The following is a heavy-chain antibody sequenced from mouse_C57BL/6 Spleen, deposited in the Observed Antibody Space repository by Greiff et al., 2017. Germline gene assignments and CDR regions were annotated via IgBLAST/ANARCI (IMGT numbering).Heavy chain of an antibody. V-gene: IGHV1-52*01. Sequence: VQLQQPGAELVRPGSSVKLSCKASGYTFTSYWLHWVKQRPIQGLAWIGNIDPSDSETPYNQKLKDKATLTTDKSSSTAYMQLSSLTSEDSAVYYCASGGYPYWYFDVWGTGTTVTVSS. CDR2: IDPSDSET. CDR1: GYTFTSYW. J-gene: IGHJ1*03. CDR3: ASGGYPYWYFDV. D-gene: IGHD2-2*01.